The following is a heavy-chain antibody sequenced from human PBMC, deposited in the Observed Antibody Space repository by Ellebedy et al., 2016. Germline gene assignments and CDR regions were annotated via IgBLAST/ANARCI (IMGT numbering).Heavy chain of an antibody. V-gene: IGHV1-2*02. CDR1: GYTFTSYD. CDR2: INPNSGDT. Sequence: ASVKVSXKASGYTFTSYDINWVRQATGQGLEWMGWINPNSGDTNYAQKFQGRVTMTRDTSISAAYMELSRLRSDDTAVYYCARDRSKGASTVGYWGQGTLVTVSS. J-gene: IGHJ4*02. D-gene: IGHD3-10*01. CDR3: ARDRSKGASTVGY.